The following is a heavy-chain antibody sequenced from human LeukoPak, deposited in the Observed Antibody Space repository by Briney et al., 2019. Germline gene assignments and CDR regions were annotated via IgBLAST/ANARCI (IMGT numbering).Heavy chain of an antibody. Sequence: PGGSLRLSCAASRFTFSSYWMSWVRQAPGKGLEWVANIKQDGSEKYYVDSVKGRFTISRDNAKNSLYLQMNSLRAEDTAVYYCARSVVVPAAMNGMDVWGQGTTVTVSS. V-gene: IGHV3-7*01. D-gene: IGHD2-2*01. CDR1: RFTFSSYW. J-gene: IGHJ6*02. CDR3: ARSVVVPAAMNGMDV. CDR2: IKQDGSEK.